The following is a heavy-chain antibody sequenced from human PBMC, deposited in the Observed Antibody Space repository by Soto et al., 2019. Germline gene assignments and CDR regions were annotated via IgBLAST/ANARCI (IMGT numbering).Heavy chain of an antibody. D-gene: IGHD2-15*01. J-gene: IGHJ4*02. Sequence: EVQLLESGGGLVRPGGSLRLSCTVSGLTFGSCAMSWVRQTPGKGLEWVSAISARDDTTYYADSVKGRFTVSRDNSKNTLYLQLNSLRAEDTAVYYCATRFTIVVVPSAPFDYWGQGTLVTVSS. V-gene: IGHV3-23*01. CDR2: ISARDDTT. CDR1: GLTFGSCA. CDR3: ATRFTIVVVPSAPFDY.